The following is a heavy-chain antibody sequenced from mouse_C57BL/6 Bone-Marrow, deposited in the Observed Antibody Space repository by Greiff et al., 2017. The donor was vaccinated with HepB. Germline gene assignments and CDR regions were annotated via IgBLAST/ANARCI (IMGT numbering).Heavy chain of an antibody. V-gene: IGHV2-6-1*01. D-gene: IGHD2-2*01. J-gene: IGHJ4*01. Sequence: QVQLKESGPGLVAPSQSLSITCTVSGFSLTSYGVHWVRQPPGKGLEWLVVIWSDGSTTYNSALKSRLSIIKDNSKSQVFLKMNSLQTDDTAMYYCARHEGVTGAYYAMDYWGQGTSVTVSS. CDR3: ARHEGVTGAYYAMDY. CDR2: IWSDGST. CDR1: GFSLTSYG.